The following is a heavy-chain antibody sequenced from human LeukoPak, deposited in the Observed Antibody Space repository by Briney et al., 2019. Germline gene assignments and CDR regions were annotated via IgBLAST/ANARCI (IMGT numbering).Heavy chain of an antibody. CDR2: IYSGGST. V-gene: IGHV3-NL1*01. CDR3: AGIYDSSGYSLFDY. J-gene: IGHJ4*02. Sequence: PGRSLRLSCAASGFTFSSYGMHWVRQAPGKGLEWVSVIYSGGSTYYADSVKGRFTISRDNSKNTLYLQMNSLRAEDTAVYYCAGIYDSSGYSLFDYWGQGTLVTVSS. CDR1: GFTFSSYG. D-gene: IGHD3-22*01.